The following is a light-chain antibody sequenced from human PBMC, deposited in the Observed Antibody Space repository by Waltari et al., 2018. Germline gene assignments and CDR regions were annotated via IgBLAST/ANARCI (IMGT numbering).Light chain of an antibody. V-gene: IGKV3-20*01. CDR2: HAS. Sequence: EIVLTQSPGTLSLSPGDSATLSCRASQSIGTYLTWYQQRPGQAPRLLIYHASSRATGIPDRFSGSGSVTDFSLTINRLEPEDFAVYYCQMYVKLPVTFGQGTKVELK. CDR1: QSIGTY. J-gene: IGKJ1*01. CDR3: QMYVKLPVT.